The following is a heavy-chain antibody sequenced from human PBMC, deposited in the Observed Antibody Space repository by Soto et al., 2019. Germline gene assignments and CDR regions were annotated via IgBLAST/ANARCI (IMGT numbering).Heavy chain of an antibody. CDR3: AKTLSSIAARDAFDI. CDR2: IYPGDSDT. V-gene: IGHV5-51*01. Sequence: GESLKISCQGSGYSFTSYWIGWVRQMPGKGLEWMGIIYPGDSDTRYSPSFQGQVTISADKSISTAYLQWSSLKASDTAMYYCAKTLSSIAARDAFDIWGQGTMVTVSS. CDR1: GYSFTSYW. J-gene: IGHJ3*02. D-gene: IGHD6-6*01.